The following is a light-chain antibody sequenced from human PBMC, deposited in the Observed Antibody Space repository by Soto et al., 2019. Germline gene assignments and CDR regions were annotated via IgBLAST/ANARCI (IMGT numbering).Light chain of an antibody. V-gene: IGKV3-11*01. CDR1: QSVRSY. CDR3: QQRSDWPPA. Sequence: EIVLTQSPATQSLSPGERATLSCRASQSVRSYLAWYQQKPGQAPRLLIYDVSNKATGIPARFSGSGSGTDFTLTISSLEPEDFAVYYCQQRSDWPPAFGGGTKVEIK. J-gene: IGKJ4*01. CDR2: DVS.